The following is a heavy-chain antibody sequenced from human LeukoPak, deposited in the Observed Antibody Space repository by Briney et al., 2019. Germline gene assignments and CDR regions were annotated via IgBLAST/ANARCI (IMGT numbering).Heavy chain of an antibody. D-gene: IGHD6-13*01. CDR2: IYYSGST. Sequence: SETLSLTCTVSGGSISSYYWSWIRQPPGKGLEWIGYIYYSGSTNYNPSLKSRVTISVDTSKNQFSLKLSSVTAADTAVYYCARDLGSWPPRWFDPWGQGTLVTVSS. V-gene: IGHV4-59*01. CDR3: ARDLGSWPPRWFDP. CDR1: GGSISSYY. J-gene: IGHJ5*02.